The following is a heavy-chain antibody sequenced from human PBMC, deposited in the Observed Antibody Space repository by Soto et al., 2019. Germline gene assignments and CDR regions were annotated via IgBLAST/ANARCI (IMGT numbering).Heavy chain of an antibody. J-gene: IGHJ4*02. D-gene: IGHD2-21*01. Sequence: PSETLSLSCTVLCPSVNNATSYWTWIRQPPGKGLEWIGFIHYSGSTNYSPSLKGRVTMSVDTSKNQFSLKLTSVNTADTAIYYCTRGGDPYKTGHWGQGTLVTVS. CDR3: TRGGDPYKTGH. CDR2: IHYSGST. V-gene: IGHV4-61*01. CDR1: CPSVNNATSY.